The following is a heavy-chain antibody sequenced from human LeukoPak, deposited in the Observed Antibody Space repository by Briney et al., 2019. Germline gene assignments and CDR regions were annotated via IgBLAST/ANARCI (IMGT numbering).Heavy chain of an antibody. D-gene: IGHD7-27*01. V-gene: IGHV3-33*01. J-gene: IGHJ4*02. CDR1: GFTFSSYG. CDR3: ARDFLGNWEYYFDY. CDR2: IWYDGSNK. Sequence: GGSLRLSCAASGFTFSSYGMHWVRQAPGKGLEWVAVIWYDGSNKYYADSVKGRFTISRDNAKNSLYLQMNSLRAEDTAVYYCARDFLGNWEYYFDYWGQGTLVTVSS.